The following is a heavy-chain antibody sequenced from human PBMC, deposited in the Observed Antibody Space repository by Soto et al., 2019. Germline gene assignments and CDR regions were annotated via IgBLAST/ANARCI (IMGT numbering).Heavy chain of an antibody. D-gene: IGHD6-6*01. CDR3: ARHGSIGARLNYFDP. Sequence: GESLKISCQGPGYNFASFWIGWVRQTPGKGLEWMGIIFPSDSDTKYSPSFQGQVTMSVDKSINTAYLQWSSLKASDTAIYYCARHGSIGARLNYFDPWGQGTLVTVSS. CDR1: GYNFASFW. J-gene: IGHJ5*02. CDR2: IFPSDSDT. V-gene: IGHV5-51*01.